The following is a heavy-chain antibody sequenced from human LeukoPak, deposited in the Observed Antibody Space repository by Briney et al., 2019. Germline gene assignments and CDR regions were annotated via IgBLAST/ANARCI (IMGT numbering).Heavy chain of an antibody. V-gene: IGHV3-74*01. J-gene: IGHJ4*02. CDR2: MNVDGSSK. CDR1: GFTFTSYW. D-gene: IGHD3-22*01. CDR3: ARVFHISPYYDSSGYYEG. Sequence: GGSLRLSCAASGFTFTSYWMHWVRQAPGKGLVWVSHMNVDGSSKNYADSVEGRFTISRDNAENTLYLQMSSLRAEDTAVYYCARVFHISPYYDSSGYYEGWGQGTLVTVSS.